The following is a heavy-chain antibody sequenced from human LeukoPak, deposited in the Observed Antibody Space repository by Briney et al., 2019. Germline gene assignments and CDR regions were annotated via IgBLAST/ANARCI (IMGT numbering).Heavy chain of an antibody. CDR3: ARVTFNYYGSGDAFDM. Sequence: GGSLRLSCVASGSTFSTFGMNWVRQAPGMGLEWLSYISKTSRTINYADSVKGRFTISRDNAKNSLYLQMNSLRDEDTAVYYCARVTFNYYGSGDAFDMWGQGTMVTVSS. CDR1: GSTFSTFG. V-gene: IGHV3-48*02. J-gene: IGHJ3*02. CDR2: ISKTSRTI. D-gene: IGHD3-10*01.